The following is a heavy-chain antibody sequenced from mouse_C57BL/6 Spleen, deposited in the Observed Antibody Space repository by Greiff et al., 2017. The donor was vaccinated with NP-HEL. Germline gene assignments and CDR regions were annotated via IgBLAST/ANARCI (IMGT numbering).Heavy chain of an antibody. CDR2: IHPNSGST. J-gene: IGHJ1*03. D-gene: IGHD2-5*01. Sequence: QVQLKQPGAELVKPGASVKLSCKASGYTFTSYWMHWVKQRPGQGLEWIGMIHPNSGSTNYNEKFKSKATLTVDKSSSTAYMQLSSLTSEDSAVYYCAREDSNYEYFDVWGTGTTVTVSS. V-gene: IGHV1-64*01. CDR1: GYTFTSYW. CDR3: AREDSNYEYFDV.